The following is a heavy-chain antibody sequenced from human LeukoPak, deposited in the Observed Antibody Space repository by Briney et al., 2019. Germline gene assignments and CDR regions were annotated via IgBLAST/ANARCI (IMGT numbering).Heavy chain of an antibody. J-gene: IGHJ4*02. D-gene: IGHD3-3*01. CDR1: GFTFINAW. CDR2: IKSKTDGGTT. CDR3: AKDDVGDTIFDLDY. V-gene: IGHV3-15*01. Sequence: GGSLRLSCAASGFTFINAWMTWVRQVPGKGLEWVGRIKSKTDGGTTDFAAPVTGRFTISRDDSKDMMYLQMNSLRAEDTAVYFCAKDDVGDTIFDLDYWGQGTLVTVSS.